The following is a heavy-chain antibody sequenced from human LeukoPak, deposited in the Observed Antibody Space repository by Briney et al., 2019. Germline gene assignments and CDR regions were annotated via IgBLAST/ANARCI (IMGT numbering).Heavy chain of an antibody. V-gene: IGHV3-9*01. CDR2: ISWNSGSI. Sequence: GGSLRLSCAASGFTFSSYAMSWVRQAPGKGLEWVSGISWNSGSIGYADSVKGRFTISRDNAKNSLYLQMNSLRAEDTAVYYCARDWGGVFRDTMIVVAHYGMDVWGQGTTVTVSS. CDR3: ARDWGGVFRDTMIVVAHYGMDV. CDR1: GFTFSSYA. J-gene: IGHJ6*02. D-gene: IGHD3-22*01.